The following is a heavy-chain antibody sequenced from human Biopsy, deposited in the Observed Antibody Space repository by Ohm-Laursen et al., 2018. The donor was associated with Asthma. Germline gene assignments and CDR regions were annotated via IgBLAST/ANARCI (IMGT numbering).Heavy chain of an antibody. J-gene: IGHJ5*02. CDR1: GGSIRSHD. D-gene: IGHD2-15*01. CDR3: ARLADCSGGACYSYGWFDP. V-gene: IGHV4-59*07. CDR2: VSHTGST. Sequence: SDTLSLTCTVSGGSIRSHDWTWIRLPPGKGLEYIGDVSHTGSTNYNPSLKSRVTMSLDTSKNQFSLRLTSVTPADTAVYYCARLADCSGGACYSYGWFDPWGQGTRVTVFS.